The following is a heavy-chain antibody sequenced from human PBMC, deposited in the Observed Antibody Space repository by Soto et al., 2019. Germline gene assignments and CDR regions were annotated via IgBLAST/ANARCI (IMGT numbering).Heavy chain of an antibody. Sequence: PSETLSLTCTVSGGSISSGGYYWSWIRQHPGKGLEWIGYIYYSGSTYYNPSLKSRVTISVDTSKNQFSLKLSSVTAADTAVYYCARTYCSGGSCYPGGNWFDLWGQGTLVTVSS. CDR1: GGSISSGGYY. CDR3: ARTYCSGGSCYPGGNWFDL. CDR2: IYYSGST. D-gene: IGHD2-15*01. J-gene: IGHJ5*02. V-gene: IGHV4-31*03.